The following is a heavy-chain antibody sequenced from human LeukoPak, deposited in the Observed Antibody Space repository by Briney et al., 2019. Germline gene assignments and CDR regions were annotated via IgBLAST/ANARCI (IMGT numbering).Heavy chain of an antibody. CDR1: GGSISSYY. Sequence: SETLSLTCTVSGGSISSYYWSWIRQPPGKGLEWIGYIYYSGSTNYNPSLKSRVTISVDTSKNQFSLKLSSVTAADTAVYYCARGRPGGYYYYYMDVWGKGTTVTISS. V-gene: IGHV4-59*08. CDR2: IYYSGST. J-gene: IGHJ6*03. D-gene: IGHD3-10*01. CDR3: ARGRPGGYYYYYMDV.